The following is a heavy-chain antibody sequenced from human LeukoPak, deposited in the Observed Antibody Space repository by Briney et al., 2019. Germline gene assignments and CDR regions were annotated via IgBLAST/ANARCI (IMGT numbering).Heavy chain of an antibody. CDR1: GYRFTRYG. CDR3: ARHCSGGSCYFDY. J-gene: IGHJ4*02. Sequence: GESLKIPCKGSGYRFTRYGNGWVRQMPGKGLEWMGIIYPGDSDTRYSPSFQGQVTISADRSISTAYLQWSSLKASDTAMYYCARHCSGGSCYFDYWGQGTLVTVSS. D-gene: IGHD2-15*01. V-gene: IGHV5-51*01. CDR2: IYPGDSDT.